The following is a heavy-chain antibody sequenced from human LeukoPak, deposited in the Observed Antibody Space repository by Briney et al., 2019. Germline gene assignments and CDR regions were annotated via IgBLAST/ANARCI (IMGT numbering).Heavy chain of an antibody. CDR2: IKQDGSEK. J-gene: IGHJ4*02. CDR1: GFTFSSYW. D-gene: IGHD6-13*01. CDR3: ARESGYSTPYYFDY. V-gene: IGHV3-7*01. Sequence: PGGSLRLSCAASGFTFSSYWMSWVRQAPGKGLEWVANIKQDGSEKYYVGSVKGRFTISRDNAKNSLYLQMNSLRAEDTAVYYCARESGYSTPYYFDYWGQGTLVTVSS.